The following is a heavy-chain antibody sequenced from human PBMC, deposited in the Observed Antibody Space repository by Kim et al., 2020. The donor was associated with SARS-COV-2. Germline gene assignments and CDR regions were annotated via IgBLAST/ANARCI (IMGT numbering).Heavy chain of an antibody. V-gene: IGHV5-10-1*01. CDR1: GYSFSSYC. Sequence: GESLKISCKGSGYSFSSYCISWVRQMPGKGLEWMGRIDPTDSYTNYSPSFQGHVTISADKSISTAYLQWSSLKASDTAMYYCARHELTYYYGSGSHGYFDYWGQGTLVTVSS. D-gene: IGHD3-10*01. CDR2: IDPTDSYT. CDR3: ARHELTYYYGSGSHGYFDY. J-gene: IGHJ4*02.